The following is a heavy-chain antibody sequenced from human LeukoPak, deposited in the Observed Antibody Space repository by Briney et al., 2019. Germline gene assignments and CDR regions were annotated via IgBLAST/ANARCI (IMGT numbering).Heavy chain of an antibody. CDR2: INPNSGGT. J-gene: IGHJ4*02. V-gene: IGHV1-2*02. CDR1: GYTFNVYF. Sequence: GASVKVSCKASGYTFNVYFMHWVRQAPGQGLEWMGWINPNSGGTNYAQKFQGRVTMTRDTSISTAYMELSRLRSDDTAVYYCARELNYDSSGYYFDYWGQGTLVTVSS. CDR3: ARELNYDSSGYYFDY. D-gene: IGHD3-22*01.